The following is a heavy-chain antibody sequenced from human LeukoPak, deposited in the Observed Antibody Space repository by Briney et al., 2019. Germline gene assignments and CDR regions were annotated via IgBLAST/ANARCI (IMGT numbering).Heavy chain of an antibody. J-gene: IGHJ6*02. CDR1: GGSISITTYY. CDR3: ANLGYYNYGTDV. CDR2: IYFSGST. V-gene: IGHV4-39*01. Sequence: PSETLSLTCTVSGGSISITTYYWGWIRQPPGKGLEWIGTIYFSGSTYYNPSLKRRVTISVDTSKNQFSLTMSSVTAADTAVYYCANLGYYNYGTDVWGQGTTVTLSS.